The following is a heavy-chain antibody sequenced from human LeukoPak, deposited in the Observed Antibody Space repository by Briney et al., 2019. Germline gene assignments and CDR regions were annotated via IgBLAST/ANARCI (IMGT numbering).Heavy chain of an antibody. CDR1: GFTFSSYE. J-gene: IGHJ4*02. Sequence: PGGSLRLSCAASGFTFSSYEMNWVRQAPGRGLECLSYISSTGSTIYNADSVKGRFTISRDNAKDSLYLQMNSLRAEDTAVYYCARMGTGGRPFDYWGQGTLVTVSS. CDR2: ISSTGSTI. CDR3: ARMGTGGRPFDY. V-gene: IGHV3-48*03. D-gene: IGHD2-8*02.